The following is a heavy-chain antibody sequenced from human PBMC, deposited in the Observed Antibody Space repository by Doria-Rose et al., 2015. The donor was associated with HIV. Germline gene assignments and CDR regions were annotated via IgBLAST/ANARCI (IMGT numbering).Heavy chain of an antibody. V-gene: IGHV2-26*01. J-gene: IGHJ4*02. D-gene: IGHD6-13*01. CDR2: IFSDDER. CDR1: GASLSSPGMG. CDR3: ARIKSSRWYHKYYFDF. Sequence: QESGPVLVKPTETLTLTCTVSGASLSSPGMGVSWIRQPPGKALEWLANIFSDDERSYNTSLKRRLTICRGTSKSQVVLTMTDMDPVDTATYYCARIKSSRWYHKYYFDFWGQGTLVIVSA.